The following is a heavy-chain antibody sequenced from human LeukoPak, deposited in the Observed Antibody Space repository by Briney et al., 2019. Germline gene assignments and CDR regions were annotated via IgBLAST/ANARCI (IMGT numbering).Heavy chain of an antibody. J-gene: IGHJ4*02. Sequence: GGSLRLSCAASGLTFSSYAMSWVRQAPGKGLEWVSAISGSGGSTYYADSVKGRFTISRDNSKNTLYLQMNSLRAEDTAVYYCAKVGDDSSGYYYGYWGQGTLVTVSS. CDR3: AKVGDDSSGYYYGY. CDR2: ISGSGGST. D-gene: IGHD3-22*01. CDR1: GLTFSSYA. V-gene: IGHV3-23*01.